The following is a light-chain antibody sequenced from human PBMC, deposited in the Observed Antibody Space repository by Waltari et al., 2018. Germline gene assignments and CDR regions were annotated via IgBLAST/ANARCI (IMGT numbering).Light chain of an antibody. CDR2: GTS. V-gene: IGKV3-20*01. CDR1: QGVSRA. CDR3: QHYVRLPAT. Sequence: SCRASQGVSRALAWYQQKPGQAPRLLIYGTSNRATGIPDRFSGSGSGTDFSLTISRLEPEDVAVYFCQHYVRLPATFGQGTKVEIK. J-gene: IGKJ1*01.